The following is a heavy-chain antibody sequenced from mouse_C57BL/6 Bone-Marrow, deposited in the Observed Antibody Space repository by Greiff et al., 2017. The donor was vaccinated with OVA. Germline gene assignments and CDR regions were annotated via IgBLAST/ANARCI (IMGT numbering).Heavy chain of an antibody. Sequence: VESGGGLVQPGGSLKLSCAASGFTFSDYYMYWVRQTPEKRLEWVAYISNGGGSTYYPDTVKGRFTISRDNAKNTLYLQMSRLKSEDTAMYYCARHGGIAYWGQGTLVTVSA. CDR1: GFTFSDYY. CDR2: ISNGGGST. J-gene: IGHJ3*01. V-gene: IGHV5-12*01. CDR3: ARHGGIAY.